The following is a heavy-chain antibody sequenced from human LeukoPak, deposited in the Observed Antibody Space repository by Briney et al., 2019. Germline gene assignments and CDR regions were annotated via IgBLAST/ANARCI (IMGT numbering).Heavy chain of an antibody. Sequence: SETLSLTYIVSGGSISSSSYHCGWIRQPPGKGLEWIGNIYYSGSTYYNPSLKSRVTMSVDTSKNQFSLRVNSVTAADTAVYYCAEYTSSSAYFDHWGQGTLVTVSS. V-gene: IGHV4-39*01. J-gene: IGHJ4*02. D-gene: IGHD6-6*01. CDR3: AEYTSSSAYFDH. CDR1: GGSISSSSYH. CDR2: IYYSGST.